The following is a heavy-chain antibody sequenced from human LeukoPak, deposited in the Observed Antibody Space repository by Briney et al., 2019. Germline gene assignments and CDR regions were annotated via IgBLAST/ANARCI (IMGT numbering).Heavy chain of an antibody. CDR3: ARGEYQLLFGGFDY. Sequence: GGSLRLSCAASGFTFSSYSMNWVRQAPGKGLEWVSSISSSSSYIYYADSVKGRFTISRDNAKNSLYLQMNSPRAEDTAVYYCARGEYQLLFGGFDYWGQGTLVTVSS. CDR2: ISSSSSYI. CDR1: GFTFSSYS. D-gene: IGHD2-2*01. J-gene: IGHJ4*02. V-gene: IGHV3-21*01.